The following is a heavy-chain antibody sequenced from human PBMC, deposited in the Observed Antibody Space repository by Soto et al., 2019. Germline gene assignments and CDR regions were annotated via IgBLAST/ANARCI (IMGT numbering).Heavy chain of an antibody. J-gene: IGHJ6*03. CDR1: GGTFTSET. Sequence: QVQLVQSGPEVKKSGSSVKVSCKLSGGTFTSETISWVRQAPGQGLEWMGRIIPILGTGNYAQKFQGRITITEDKSTNTGYMELSSLTSEDTAVYFCEREEGSYNMGTLPFYYMDVWGNGTTVTVSS. CDR3: EREEGSYNMGTLPFYYMDV. V-gene: IGHV1-69*08. CDR2: IIPILGTG. D-gene: IGHD3-10*01.